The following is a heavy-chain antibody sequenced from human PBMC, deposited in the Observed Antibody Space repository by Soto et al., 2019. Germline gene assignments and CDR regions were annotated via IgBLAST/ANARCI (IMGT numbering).Heavy chain of an antibody. J-gene: IGHJ5*02. V-gene: IGHV3-7*01. CDR2: IKQDGSEK. CDR3: ARPPHVSYEFWSGYGDIFDP. CDR1: GFTFSSYW. Sequence: EVQLVESGGGLVQPGGSLRLSCAASGFTFSSYWMSWVRQAPEKGLEWVANIKQDGSEKYYVDSVKGRLTISRDKAKNSLYLQMNSLRAEDTAVYYCARPPHVSYEFWSGYGDIFDPWGQGTLVTVSS. D-gene: IGHD3-3*01.